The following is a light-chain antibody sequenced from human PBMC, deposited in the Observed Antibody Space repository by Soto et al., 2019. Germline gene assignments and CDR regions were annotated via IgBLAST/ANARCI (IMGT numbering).Light chain of an antibody. J-gene: IGLJ3*02. V-gene: IGLV7-46*01. Sequence: QAVVTQEPSLTVSPGGTVTLTCGSSTGSVTGSHYPYWFQQKAGQAPRTLIYDTYNKQSWTPARFSGSILGGKAALTLSGAQPEDEADYYCLVVYSDAWVFGGGTKLTVL. CDR2: DTY. CDR3: LVVYSDAWV. CDR1: TGSVTGSHY.